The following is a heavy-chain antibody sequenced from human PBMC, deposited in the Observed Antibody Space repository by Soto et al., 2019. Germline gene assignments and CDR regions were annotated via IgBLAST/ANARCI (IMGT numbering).Heavy chain of an antibody. D-gene: IGHD3-16*02. Sequence: QVQLVQSGTEVKKPGSTVKVSCKASGGTFSSYAISWVRQAPGQGLEWMGGIIPIFGTANYAQKFQGRVTITADESTSTAYMELSSLRSEDTAVYYCARGITLRGVIAPRKLDYWGQGTLVTVSS. V-gene: IGHV1-69*01. CDR1: GGTFSSYA. CDR2: IIPIFGTA. J-gene: IGHJ4*02. CDR3: ARGITLRGVIAPRKLDY.